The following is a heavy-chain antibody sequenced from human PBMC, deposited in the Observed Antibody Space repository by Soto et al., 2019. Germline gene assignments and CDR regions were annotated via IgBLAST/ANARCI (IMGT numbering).Heavy chain of an antibody. CDR1: GFTFSNYG. CDR2: IWYDGSHE. Sequence: GGSLRLSCAASGFTFSNYGMHWVRQAPGKGLEWVAVIWYDGSHEYYAESVKGRFTISRDNSKNTLYLQMNSLRAEDTAVYYCARDFWQGQQLGNWFDPWGQGTLVTVSS. J-gene: IGHJ5*02. V-gene: IGHV3-33*01. D-gene: IGHD6-13*01. CDR3: ARDFWQGQQLGNWFDP.